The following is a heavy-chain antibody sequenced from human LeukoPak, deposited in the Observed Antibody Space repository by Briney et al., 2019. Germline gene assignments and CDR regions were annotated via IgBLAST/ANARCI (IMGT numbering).Heavy chain of an antibody. D-gene: IGHD5-18*01. CDR2: INHCGST. CDR1: GGSFSGYY. J-gene: IGHJ5*02. V-gene: IGHV4-34*01. Sequence: PSETLSLTCAVYGGSFSGYYWSWIRQPPGKGLEWIGEINHCGSTNYNPSLKSRVTISVDTSKTQFSLTAADTAVYYCARAEGYSYGYYWFDPWGQGTLVTVSS. CDR3: ARAEGYSYGYYWFDP.